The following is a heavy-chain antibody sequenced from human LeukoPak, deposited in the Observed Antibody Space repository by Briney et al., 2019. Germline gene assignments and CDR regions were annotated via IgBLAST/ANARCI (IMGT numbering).Heavy chain of an antibody. J-gene: IGHJ4*02. V-gene: IGHV3-23*01. Sequence: GGSLRLSCAASGFTFSSYAMSWVRQAPGKGLEWVSAISGSGGSTYYADSVKGQFTISRDNSKNTLYLQMNSLRAEDTAVYYCAKIQNRYCSGGSCFDYFDYWGQGTLVTVSS. CDR1: GFTFSSYA. D-gene: IGHD2-15*01. CDR2: ISGSGGST. CDR3: AKIQNRYCSGGSCFDYFDY.